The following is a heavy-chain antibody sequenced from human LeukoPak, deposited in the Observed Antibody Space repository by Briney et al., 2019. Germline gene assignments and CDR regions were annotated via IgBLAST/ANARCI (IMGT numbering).Heavy chain of an antibody. CDR1: GFSLRRPR. J-gene: IGHJ4*02. Sequence: PGGSLRLSCVASGFSLRRPRMHRPPLAPGKGRVWVSRISTDGGSTAYADSVRGRFTISRDNARNTLYLQMTSLRAEDTAVYYCARGNQGNWFEYWGKGALVTVSS. V-gene: IGHV3-74*01. CDR3: ARGNQGNWFEY. CDR2: ISTDGGST. D-gene: IGHD4-23*01.